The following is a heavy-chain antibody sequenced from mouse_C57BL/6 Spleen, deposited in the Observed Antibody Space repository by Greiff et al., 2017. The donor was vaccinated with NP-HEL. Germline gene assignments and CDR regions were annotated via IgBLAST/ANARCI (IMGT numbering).Heavy chain of an antibody. J-gene: IGHJ2*01. CDR3: ARGDYGSSYDD. Sequence: QVQLQQPGAELVKPGASVKMSCKASGYTFTSYWITWVKQRPGQGLEWIGDIYPGSGSTNYTEKFKSKATLTVDTSSSTAYMQLSSLTSEDSAVYYCARGDYGSSYDDWGQGTTLTVSS. D-gene: IGHD1-1*01. CDR1: GYTFTSYW. CDR2: IYPGSGST. V-gene: IGHV1-55*01.